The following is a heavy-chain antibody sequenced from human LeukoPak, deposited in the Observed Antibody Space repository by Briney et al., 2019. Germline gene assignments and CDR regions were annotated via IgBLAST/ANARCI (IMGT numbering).Heavy chain of an antibody. V-gene: IGHV3-30*18. D-gene: IGHD2-2*01. CDR1: GFTFSSYA. Sequence: GGSLRLSCAASGFTFSSYAMSWVRQAPGKGLEWVTVISYDGSNKYYTDSVKGRFTIPRDISTDTLWLQMDSLRTEDTAVYYCAKGPLRGTAAAIDYWGQGTLVTVSS. J-gene: IGHJ4*02. CDR3: AKGPLRGTAAAIDY. CDR2: ISYDGSNK.